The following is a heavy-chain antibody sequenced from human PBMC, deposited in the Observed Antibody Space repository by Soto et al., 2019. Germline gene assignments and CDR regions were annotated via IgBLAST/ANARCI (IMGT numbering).Heavy chain of an antibody. D-gene: IGHD3-22*01. Sequence: EVQLVESGGGLVQPGGSLRLSCAASGFTFSSYWMSWVRQAPGKGLEWVANIKQDGSEKYYVDSVKGRFTISRDNAKNSLDLQMNSLRAGDTAVYYCSRFYYDSSGYLPSPYYYYYGMDVWGQGTTVTVSS. CDR3: SRFYYDSSGYLPSPYYYYYGMDV. CDR2: IKQDGSEK. V-gene: IGHV3-7*04. J-gene: IGHJ6*02. CDR1: GFTFSSYW.